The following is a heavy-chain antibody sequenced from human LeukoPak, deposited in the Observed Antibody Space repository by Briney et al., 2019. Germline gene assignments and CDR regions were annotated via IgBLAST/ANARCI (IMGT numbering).Heavy chain of an antibody. D-gene: IGHD1-26*01. CDR1: GFTFDDYA. J-gene: IGHJ3*02. CDR3: ANSGGDYPDAFDI. CDR2: ISGDGGST. V-gene: IGHV3-43*02. Sequence: PGGSLRLSCAASGFTFDDYAMHWVRQAPGKGLEWVSLISGDGGSTYYADSVKGRFTISRDNSKNSLYLQMSSLRTEDTALYYCANSGGDYPDAFDIWGQGTMVTVSS.